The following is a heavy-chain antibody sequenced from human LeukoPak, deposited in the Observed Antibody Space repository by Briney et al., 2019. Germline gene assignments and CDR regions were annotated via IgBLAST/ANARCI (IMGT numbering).Heavy chain of an antibody. D-gene: IGHD3-3*01. CDR2: MNPNSGNT. Sequence: ASVQVSCKACGYTFISYDFNGVRQATGQGLECMGWMNPNSGNTSYAQKFQGRVTITRNSSISTTYMELSSLRAGATAVYYCARKRSVAINGVVYYYMDVWGKGTTVTVSS. V-gene: IGHV1-8*03. J-gene: IGHJ6*03. CDR1: GYTFISYD. CDR3: ARKRSVAINGVVYYYMDV.